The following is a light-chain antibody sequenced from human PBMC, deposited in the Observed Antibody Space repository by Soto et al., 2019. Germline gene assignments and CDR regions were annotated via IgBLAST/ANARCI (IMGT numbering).Light chain of an antibody. CDR3: LQHNSYPFT. V-gene: IGKV1-17*01. CDR2: AAS. Sequence: DIQMTQSPSSLSASVGDRVTITCRASQDIRSDLGWFQQKPGKAPKRLMYAASTLESGVPSRFSGSRSGTEFTLTISSLQPEDFATYYCLQHNSYPFTFGPGTKVDNK. CDR1: QDIRSD. J-gene: IGKJ3*01.